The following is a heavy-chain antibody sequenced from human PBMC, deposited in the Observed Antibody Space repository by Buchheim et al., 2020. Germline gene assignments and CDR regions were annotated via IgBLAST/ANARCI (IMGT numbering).Heavy chain of an antibody. D-gene: IGHD3-10*01. V-gene: IGHV3-48*03. CDR3: ASKLGSKPYSS. CDR1: GFSFSTSG. J-gene: IGHJ5*02. CDR2: IGSSGTDT. Sequence: EVQLVESGGGLVQPGGSLRLSCAASGFSFSTSGMNWVRQAPGKGLEWVSYIGSSGTDTDYADSVRGRFTMSRDNATNSLYRQMRSLRPEDSAVYYCASKLGSKPYSSWGQGTVGTVSS.